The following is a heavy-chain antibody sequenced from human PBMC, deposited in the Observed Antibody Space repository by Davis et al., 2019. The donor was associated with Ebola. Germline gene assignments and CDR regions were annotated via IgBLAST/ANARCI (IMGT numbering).Heavy chain of an antibody. CDR2: MNPNSGNT. J-gene: IGHJ6*04. CDR3: ARGSEWIQLWLHYYYYGMDV. D-gene: IGHD5-18*01. CDR1: RYTFTSYD. V-gene: IGHV1-8*01. Sequence: SVKVSCKASRYTFTSYDINWLRQATGQGLEWMGWMNPNSGNTGYAQKFQGRVTMTRNTSISTAYMELSSLRSEDTAVYYCARGSEWIQLWLHYYYYGMDVWGKGTTVTVSS.